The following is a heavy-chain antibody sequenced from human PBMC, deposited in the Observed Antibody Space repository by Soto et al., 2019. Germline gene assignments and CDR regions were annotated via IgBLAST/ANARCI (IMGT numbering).Heavy chain of an antibody. Sequence: GGSLRLSCAASGFTFSSYSMNWVRQAPGKGLEWVSYISSSSSTIYYADSVKGRFTISRDNAKNSLYLQMNSLRAEDTAVYYCARSMVRGSSPYYYYYMDVWGKGTTVTVSS. CDR3: ARSMVRGSSPYYYYYMDV. J-gene: IGHJ6*03. V-gene: IGHV3-48*01. D-gene: IGHD3-10*01. CDR1: GFTFSSYS. CDR2: ISSSSSTI.